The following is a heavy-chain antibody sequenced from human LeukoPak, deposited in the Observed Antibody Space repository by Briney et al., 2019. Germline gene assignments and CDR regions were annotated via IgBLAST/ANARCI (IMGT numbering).Heavy chain of an antibody. Sequence: SVKVSCKASGGTFSSYAISWVRQALGQGLEWMGGIIPIFGTANYAQKFQGRVTITTDESTSTAYMELSSLRSEDTAVYYCASSLLWFGEFHIRTFDYWGQGTLVTVSS. CDR3: ASSLLWFGEFHIRTFDY. V-gene: IGHV1-69*05. CDR2: IIPIFGTA. J-gene: IGHJ4*02. CDR1: GGTFSSYA. D-gene: IGHD3-10*01.